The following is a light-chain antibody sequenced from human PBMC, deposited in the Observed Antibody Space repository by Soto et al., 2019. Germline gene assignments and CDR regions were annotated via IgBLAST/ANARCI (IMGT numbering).Light chain of an antibody. Sequence: QSVLTQPPSVFAAPGQKVTISCSGSSSNVGNNFVSWYQHLPGTAPRLLMSENNKRPSGIPDRFSGSKSSTSATLDITGLQTGDEADYYCGTWDSSLSYYVFGTGTKVTVL. J-gene: IGLJ1*01. V-gene: IGLV1-51*01. CDR2: ENN. CDR3: GTWDSSLSYYV. CDR1: SSNVGNNF.